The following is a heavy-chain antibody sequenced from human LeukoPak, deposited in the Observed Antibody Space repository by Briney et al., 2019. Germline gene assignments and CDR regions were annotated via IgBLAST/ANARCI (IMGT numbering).Heavy chain of an antibody. CDR3: ARGLMYYYDSSGYLHEIKNWFDP. Sequence: ASVKVSCKASGYTFTSYDINWVRQATGQGLEWMGWMNPNSGNTGYAQKFQGRVTMTRNTSISTAYMELSSLRSEDTAVYYCARGLMYYYDSSGYLHEIKNWFDPWGQGTLVTVSS. V-gene: IGHV1-8*01. CDR1: GYTFTSYD. J-gene: IGHJ5*02. CDR2: MNPNSGNT. D-gene: IGHD3-22*01.